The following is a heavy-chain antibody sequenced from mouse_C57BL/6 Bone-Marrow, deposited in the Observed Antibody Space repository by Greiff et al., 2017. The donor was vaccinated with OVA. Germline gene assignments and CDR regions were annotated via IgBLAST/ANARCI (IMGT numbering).Heavy chain of an antibody. D-gene: IGHD1-1*01. J-gene: IGHJ2*01. CDR2: IFPGSGST. CDR1: GYTFTDYY. Sequence: QVQLQQSGPELVKPGASVKISCKASGYTFTDYYINWVKQRPGQGLEWIGWIFPGSGSTYYNEKFKGKATLTVDKSSSTAYMLLSGLTSEDSAVYFCARVLYFSFDYWGQGTTLTVSS. CDR3: ARVLYFSFDY. V-gene: IGHV1-75*01.